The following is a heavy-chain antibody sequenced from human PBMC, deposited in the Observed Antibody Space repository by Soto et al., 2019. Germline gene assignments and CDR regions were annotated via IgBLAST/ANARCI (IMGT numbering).Heavy chain of an antibody. V-gene: IGHV4-59*01. Sequence: SETLSLTCTVSGVSISSYYWSWIRQPPGKGLEWIGYIYYSGSTNYNPSLKSRVTISVDTSKNQFSLKLSSVTAADTAVYYCAGVGDTAMDAKFDYWGQGTLVTVSS. CDR3: AGVGDTAMDAKFDY. J-gene: IGHJ4*02. CDR1: GVSISSYY. D-gene: IGHD5-18*01. CDR2: IYYSGST.